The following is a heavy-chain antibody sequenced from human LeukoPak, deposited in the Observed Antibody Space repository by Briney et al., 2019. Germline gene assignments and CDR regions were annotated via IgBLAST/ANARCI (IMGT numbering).Heavy chain of an antibody. J-gene: IGHJ3*02. CDR3: ARVGDMEAFDI. Sequence: PGRSLRLSCAASGFTLSGFGMVWVRQAPGKGLEWVTLMWYDGRNKYYADSVKGRFTISRDNSKNTVYLQMNSLRGEDTAVYYCARVGDMEAFDIWGQGTRVTVSS. D-gene: IGHD3-16*01. CDR2: MWYDGRNK. CDR1: GFTLSGFG. V-gene: IGHV3-33*01.